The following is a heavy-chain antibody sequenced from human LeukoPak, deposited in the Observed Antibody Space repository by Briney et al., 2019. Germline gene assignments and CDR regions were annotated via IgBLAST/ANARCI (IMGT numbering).Heavy chain of an antibody. CDR1: GFTFNKYE. D-gene: IGHD3-22*01. CDR2: ISGSGSTI. V-gene: IGHV3-48*03. Sequence: GGSLRLSCAASGFTFNKYEMNWVRQAPGKGLEWVSYISGSGSTIYYADSVKGRFTISRDNAKKSLYLQMNSLRAEDTAIYYCATFVIGPTIDYWGQGTLVTVSS. J-gene: IGHJ4*02. CDR3: ATFVIGPTIDY.